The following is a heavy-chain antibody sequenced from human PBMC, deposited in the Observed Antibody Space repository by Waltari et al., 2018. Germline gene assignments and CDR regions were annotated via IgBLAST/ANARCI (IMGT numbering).Heavy chain of an antibody. Sequence: QVQLQESGPGLVKPSETLSLTCAVSGYSISSGYYWGGIRQPPWKGLEWIGSIYHSGSTYYNPSLKSRVTISVDTSKNQFSLKLSSVTAADTAVYYCARYDFWSGPGGFDYWGQGTLVTVSS. CDR2: IYHSGST. CDR1: GYSISSGYY. CDR3: ARYDFWSGPGGFDY. J-gene: IGHJ4*02. D-gene: IGHD3-3*01. V-gene: IGHV4-38-2*01.